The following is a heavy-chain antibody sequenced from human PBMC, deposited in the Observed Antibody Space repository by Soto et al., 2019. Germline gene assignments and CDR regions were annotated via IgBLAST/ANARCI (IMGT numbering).Heavy chain of an antibody. V-gene: IGHV3-48*03. CDR3: AGQYSSSLYYYYYGMDV. D-gene: IGHD6-6*01. CDR2: ISSSGSTI. Sequence: GGSLRLSCAASGFTFSSYEMNWVRQAPGKGLEWVSYISSSGSTIYYADSVKGRFTISRDDAKNSLYLQMNSLRAEDTAVYYCAGQYSSSLYYYYYGMDVWGQGTTVTVSS. J-gene: IGHJ6*02. CDR1: GFTFSSYE.